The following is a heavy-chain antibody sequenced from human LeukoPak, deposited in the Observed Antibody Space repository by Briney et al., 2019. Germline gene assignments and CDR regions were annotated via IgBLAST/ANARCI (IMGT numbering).Heavy chain of an antibody. CDR2: IYYSGKI. J-gene: IGHJ4*02. CDR3: ARDYGGKFDF. V-gene: IGHV4-59*01. D-gene: IGHD4-23*01. Sequence: PSETLSLTCTVSGGSISGFYWSWIRQPPGKGLEWIGYIYYSGKINYNPSLKSLFTISVDTSKNQFSLKLSSVTAADTAVYYCARDYGGKFDFWGQGILVTVSS. CDR1: GGSISGFY.